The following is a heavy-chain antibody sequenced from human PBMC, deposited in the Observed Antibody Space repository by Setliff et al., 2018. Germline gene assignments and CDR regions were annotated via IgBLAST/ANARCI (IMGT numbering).Heavy chain of an antibody. J-gene: IGHJ4*02. D-gene: IGHD2-15*01. V-gene: IGHV4-59*01. Sequence: PSETLSLTCTVSGDSISGDYWSWIRQPPGKGLEWIGFIHYSGSTNYNPSLKSRVTISLDTPKTQFSLRLSSVTAADTAVYYCARTRYGLGGRSYWGQGTLVTVSS. CDR3: ARTRYGLGGRSY. CDR1: GDSISGDY. CDR2: IHYSGST.